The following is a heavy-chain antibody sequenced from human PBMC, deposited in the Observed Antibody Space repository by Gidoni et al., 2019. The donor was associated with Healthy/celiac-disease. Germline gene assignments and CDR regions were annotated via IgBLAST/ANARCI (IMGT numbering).Heavy chain of an antibody. V-gene: IGHV3-30*04. CDR3: ARVGSYSSGWELDY. CDR2: ISYDGSNK. J-gene: IGHJ4*02. CDR1: GFPFSSYA. D-gene: IGHD6-19*01. Sequence: QVQLVASGGGVVQPGMSLILSCAASGFPFSSYAMHWVRQAPGKGLEWVAVISYDGSNKYYADSVKGRFTISRDNSKNTLYLQMNSLRDEDTAVYYCARVGSYSSGWELDYWGQGTLVTVSS.